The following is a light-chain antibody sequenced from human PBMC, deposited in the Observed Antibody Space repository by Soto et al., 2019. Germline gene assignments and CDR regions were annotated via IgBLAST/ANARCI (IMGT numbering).Light chain of an antibody. Sequence: QLVLTQPPSVSAAPGQKVTISCSGSSSNIGNNYVSWYQQLPGTAPKLLIYDNNKRPSGNPDRFSGSKSGTSATLGITGLQTGDEADYYCGTWDSSLSAHYVFGTGTKVTVL. CDR3: GTWDSSLSAHYV. J-gene: IGLJ1*01. CDR2: DNN. V-gene: IGLV1-51*01. CDR1: SSNIGNNY.